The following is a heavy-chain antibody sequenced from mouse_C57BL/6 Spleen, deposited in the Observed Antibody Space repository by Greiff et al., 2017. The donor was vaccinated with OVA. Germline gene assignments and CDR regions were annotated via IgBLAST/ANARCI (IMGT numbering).Heavy chain of an antibody. D-gene: IGHD3-2*02. CDR1: GYTFTDYY. Sequence: VQLQQSGPELVKPGASVKISCKASGYTFTDYYMNWVKQSHGKSLEWIGDINPNNGGTSYNHKFTGKATLTVDTSSSTAYMEIRDLTSEDSAVNNWAKQLKLRYYFDYWGQGTTLTVSS. J-gene: IGHJ2*01. CDR2: INPNNGGT. V-gene: IGHV1-26*01. CDR3: AKQLKLRYYFDY.